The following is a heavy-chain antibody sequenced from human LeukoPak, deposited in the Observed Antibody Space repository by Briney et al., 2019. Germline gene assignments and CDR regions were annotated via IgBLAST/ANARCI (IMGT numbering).Heavy chain of an antibody. D-gene: IGHD1-26*01. CDR2: ISGSGAKT. CDR1: GFTFRSYA. Sequence: GGSPKLSCEASGFTFRSYAMTWVRQAPGKGLEWVSAISGSGAKTYYADSVKGRFTISRDNSRNTLYLQMNSLRAEDTAVYYCAKGDIYLVGAIPYYFDYWGQGTLVTVSS. V-gene: IGHV3-23*01. CDR3: AKGDIYLVGAIPYYFDY. J-gene: IGHJ4*02.